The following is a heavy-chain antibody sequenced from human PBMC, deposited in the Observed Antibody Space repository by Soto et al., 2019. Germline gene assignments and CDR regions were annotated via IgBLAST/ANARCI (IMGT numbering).Heavy chain of an antibody. Sequence: EVQLLESGGGLVQPGGSLILSCAASGFTFGSYAMRWVGQAPGKGLEWVSAISGSGGSTYYADSVKGRFTISRDNSKNTLYLQMNSLRAEDTAVYYCARRGSGSYYDYWGQGTLVTVSS. D-gene: IGHD1-26*01. CDR1: GFTFGSYA. CDR3: ARRGSGSYYDY. V-gene: IGHV3-23*01. CDR2: ISGSGGST. J-gene: IGHJ4*02.